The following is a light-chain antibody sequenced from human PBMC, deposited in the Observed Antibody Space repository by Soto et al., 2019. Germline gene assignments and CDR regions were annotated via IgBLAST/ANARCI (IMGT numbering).Light chain of an antibody. CDR3: FSFATTSTHV. CDR2: KIH. V-gene: IGLV2-14*01. CDR1: SSDIGAYAF. Sequence: QSALTQPASLSGSPGQTITISCTGTSSDIGAYAFLSWFQQQPATAPLLIICKIHKRPAGVSHCFSASNSGNTAYLTISGLHVEEEAEYFCFSFATTSTHVFGTGTKVTVL. J-gene: IGLJ1*01.